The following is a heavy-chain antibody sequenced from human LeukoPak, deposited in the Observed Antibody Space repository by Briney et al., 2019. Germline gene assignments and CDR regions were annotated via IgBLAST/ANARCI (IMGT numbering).Heavy chain of an antibody. CDR1: GFPFGDFA. CDR3: EKDDYCSIPGCVIDALVV. V-gene: IGHV3-23*01. CDR2: ITRSGQNT. Sequence: GGSLRLSCAASGFPFGDFAMTWVRQVPGGGLKWVSTITRSGQNTYYADSVKGRFTISRDDYKGMLYLQMNSLRAEDTAMYYCEKDDYCSIPGCVIDALVVWGQGTVVTVSS. J-gene: IGHJ3*01. D-gene: IGHD4-11*01.